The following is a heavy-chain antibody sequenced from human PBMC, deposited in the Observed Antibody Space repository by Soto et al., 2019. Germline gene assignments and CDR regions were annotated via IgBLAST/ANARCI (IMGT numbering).Heavy chain of an antibody. V-gene: IGHV4-39*01. CDR3: ARLVGDIVVVVARFDAFDI. Sequence: QRQLPESGPGLVSPSETLSLPCPVSGGSFGSSSYYGGWIRQPPGKGRGGMGSIYYSGSTYYNPSLKSRVTISVDTSKNQFSLKLSSVTAADTAVYYCARLVGDIVVVVARFDAFDIWGQGTMVTVSS. D-gene: IGHD2-15*01. CDR2: IYYSGST. J-gene: IGHJ3*02. CDR1: GGSFGSSSYY.